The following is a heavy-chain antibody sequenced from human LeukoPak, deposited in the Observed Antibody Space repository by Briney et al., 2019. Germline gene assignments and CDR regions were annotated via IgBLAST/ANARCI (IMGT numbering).Heavy chain of an antibody. CDR3: ARARAVAGCFDY. CDR2: INAGNGNT. V-gene: IGHV1-3*03. J-gene: IGHJ4*02. Sequence: ASVKVSCKASGYTFTSYAMHWVRQAPGQRLEWMGWINAGNGNTKYSQEFQGRVTITRDTSSSTAYMELSSLRSEDMAVYYCARARAVAGCFDYWGQGTLVTVSS. D-gene: IGHD6-19*01. CDR1: GYTFTSYA.